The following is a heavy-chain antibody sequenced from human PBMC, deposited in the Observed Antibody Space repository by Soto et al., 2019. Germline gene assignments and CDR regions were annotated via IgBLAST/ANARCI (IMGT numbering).Heavy chain of an antibody. CDR2: IYSSGNT. Sequence: QLQLQESGPGLVKPSETLSLTCTVSGGSISSSSYYWGWVRQPPGKGLEWIGSIYSSGNTYYNPSLKSRVTISVDTSKNQFSLKLSSVTAADTAVYYCANPGRSAGPFAYWGQGTLVTVSS. CDR1: GGSISSSSYY. V-gene: IGHV4-39*01. J-gene: IGHJ4*02. D-gene: IGHD6-13*01. CDR3: ANPGRSAGPFAY.